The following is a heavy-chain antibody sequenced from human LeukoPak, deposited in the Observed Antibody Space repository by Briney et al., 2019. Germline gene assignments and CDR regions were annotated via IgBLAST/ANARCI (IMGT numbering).Heavy chain of an antibody. V-gene: IGHV3-23*01. Sequence: GGSLRLSCAASGFTFSSYAMSWVRQAPGKGLEWVSSISGGGSNTYYADSVKGRFTISRDNSKNTLYLQMNSLRAEDTAVYYCAKTSDGYYDSSGYDFGYWGQGTLVTVSS. CDR1: GFTFSSYA. CDR2: ISGGGSNT. CDR3: AKTSDGYYDSSGYDFGY. D-gene: IGHD3-22*01. J-gene: IGHJ4*02.